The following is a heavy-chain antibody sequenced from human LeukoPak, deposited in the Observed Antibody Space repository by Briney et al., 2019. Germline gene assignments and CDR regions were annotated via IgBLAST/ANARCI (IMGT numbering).Heavy chain of an antibody. CDR2: IYYSGST. CDR1: GGSISSSSYY. CDR3: ARHEGSSSGWYGEHFQH. V-gene: IGHV4-39*01. J-gene: IGHJ1*01. D-gene: IGHD6-19*01. Sequence: PSETLSLTCTVSGGSISSSSYYWGWIRQSPGKGLEWIGSIYYSGSTYYNPSLKSRVTISVDTSKNQFSLKLSSVTAADTAVYYCARHEGSSSGWYGEHFQHWGQGTLVTVSS.